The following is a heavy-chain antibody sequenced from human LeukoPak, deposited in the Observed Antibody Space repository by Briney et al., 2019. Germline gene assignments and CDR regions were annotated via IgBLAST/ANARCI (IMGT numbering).Heavy chain of an antibody. J-gene: IGHJ6*03. V-gene: IGHV4-4*07. CDR3: ARGRGIPADRYYYYMDV. CDR2: IYTSGST. Sequence: PSETLSLTCTVSGGSISSYYWSWIRQPAGKGLEWIGRIYTSGSTNYNPSLKSRVTMSVDTSKNQFSLKLSSVTAADPAVYYCARGRGIPADRYYYYMDVWGKGTTVTVSS. D-gene: IGHD2-2*01. CDR1: GGSISSYY.